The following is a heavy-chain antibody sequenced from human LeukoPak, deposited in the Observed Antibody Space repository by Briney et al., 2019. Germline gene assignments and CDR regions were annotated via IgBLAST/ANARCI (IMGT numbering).Heavy chain of an antibody. V-gene: IGHV4-34*01. CDR1: GGSFSGNY. D-gene: IGHD2-21*01. CDR2: ISPTGDIT. CDR3: ARVPDFIARPCDS. Sequence: SETLSLTCAVYGGSFSGNYWTLIRQTPGRGLEWIGEISPTGDITVYNPSLRGRATISVDSSKKQFSLKLTSVTAADTGVYYCARVPDFIARPCDSWGPGTLVTVSS. J-gene: IGHJ4*02.